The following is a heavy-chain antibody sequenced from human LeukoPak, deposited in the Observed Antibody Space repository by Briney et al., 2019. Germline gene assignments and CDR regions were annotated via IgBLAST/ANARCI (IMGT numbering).Heavy chain of an antibody. CDR2: INHSGST. V-gene: IGHV4-30-4*01. CDR1: GGSISSGDYY. Sequence: SQTLSLTCTVSGGSISSGDYYWSWIRQPPGKGLEWIGEINHSGSTYYNPSLKSRVTISVDSSKNQFSLKLTSVTAADTAVYYCATLGEYYDSSGYYYNWGRGTLVTVSS. D-gene: IGHD3-22*01. J-gene: IGHJ4*02. CDR3: ATLGEYYDSSGYYYN.